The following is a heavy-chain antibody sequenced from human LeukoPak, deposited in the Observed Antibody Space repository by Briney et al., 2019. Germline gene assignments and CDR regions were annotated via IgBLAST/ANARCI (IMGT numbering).Heavy chain of an antibody. J-gene: IGHJ4*02. D-gene: IGHD2-15*01. Sequence: GGSLRLSCAASGFTFSSYAMHWVRQASGKGLEWVAVISHDGSNKYYADSVKGRFTISRDNSKNTLYLQMNSLRAEDTAVYYCARGVVVVVAASLDYWGQGTLVTVSS. CDR2: ISHDGSNK. CDR1: GFTFSSYA. CDR3: ARGVVVVVAASLDY. V-gene: IGHV3-30-3*01.